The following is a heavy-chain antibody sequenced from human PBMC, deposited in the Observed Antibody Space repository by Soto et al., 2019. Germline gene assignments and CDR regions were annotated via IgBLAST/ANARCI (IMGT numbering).Heavy chain of an antibody. CDR3: AKLPWEVAPS. V-gene: IGHV3-74*03. Sequence: GGSLRLSCSDSGFTFGNFWIHWVRQAPGKGLEWVSHIRPDGTDIVYADSVKGRFIISRDNARNTVYLQMNSLEAEDTAVYYCAKLPWEVAPSWGQGTLVTVSS. CDR1: GFTFGNFW. D-gene: IGHD1-26*01. CDR2: IRPDGTDI. J-gene: IGHJ5*02.